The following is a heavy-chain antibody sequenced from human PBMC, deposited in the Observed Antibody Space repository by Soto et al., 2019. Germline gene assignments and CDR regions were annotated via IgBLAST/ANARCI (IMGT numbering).Heavy chain of an antibody. CDR2: ISWNSGSI. V-gene: IGHV3-9*01. Sequence: EVQLVESGGGLVQPGRSLRLSCAASGFTFDVYAMHWVRQAPGKGLEWVSGISWNSGSIGYADSVKGRFTISRDNAKNSLYLQMNSLRAEDTALYYCAKGPGGQWLPAEQRADYWGQGTLVTVSS. D-gene: IGHD6-19*01. CDR1: GFTFDVYA. J-gene: IGHJ4*02. CDR3: AKGPGGQWLPAEQRADY.